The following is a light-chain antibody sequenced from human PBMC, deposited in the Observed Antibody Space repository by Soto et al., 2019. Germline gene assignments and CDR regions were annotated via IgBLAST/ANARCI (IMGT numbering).Light chain of an antibody. J-gene: IGKJ1*01. Sequence: EIVMTQSPATLSVSPGQRAIRSCRASQSVDTYLAWYQQKPGQAPKLLIYSASSRPTGIPDRFSGSGFGTDFTLTINSLEPEDFASYYCHQNYSTPQTYGQGTKVDNK. V-gene: IGKV3-11*01. CDR3: HQNYSTPQT. CDR2: SAS. CDR1: QSVDTY.